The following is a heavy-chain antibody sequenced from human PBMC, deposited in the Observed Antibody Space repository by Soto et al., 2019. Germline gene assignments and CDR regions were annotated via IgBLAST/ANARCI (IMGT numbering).Heavy chain of an antibody. CDR2: IYYSGST. CDR1: GGSISSYY. J-gene: IGHJ2*01. Sequence: QVQLQESGPGLVKPSETLSLTCTVSGGSISSYYWSWIRQPPGKGLEWIGYIYYSGSTNYNPSLKSRVTISVATSKKQFSLKLSSVTAADTAVYYCERFTWYFDLWGRGTLVTVSS. CDR3: ERFTWYFDL. V-gene: IGHV4-59*08.